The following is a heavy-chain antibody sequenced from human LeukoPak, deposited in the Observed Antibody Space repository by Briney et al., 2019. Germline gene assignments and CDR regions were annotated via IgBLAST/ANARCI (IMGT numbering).Heavy chain of an antibody. Sequence: GGSLRLSCAASGFTFSSYAMHWVRQAPGKGLEWVAVISYDGSNKYYADSVKGRFTISRDNSKNTLYLQMNSLRAEDTAVYHCARDETLEGVTQVFDYWGQGTLVTVSS. CDR2: ISYDGSNK. V-gene: IGHV3-30-3*01. J-gene: IGHJ4*02. CDR1: GFTFSSYA. D-gene: IGHD2-8*01. CDR3: ARDETLEGVTQVFDY.